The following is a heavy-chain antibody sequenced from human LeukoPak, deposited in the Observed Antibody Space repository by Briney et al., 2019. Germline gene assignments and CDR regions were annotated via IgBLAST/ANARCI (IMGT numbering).Heavy chain of an antibody. CDR1: GGSISSYY. CDR2: IYYSGST. D-gene: IGHD6-13*01. Sequence: SQTLSLTCTVSGGSISSYYWSWIRQPPGKGLEWIGYIYYSGSTNYNPSLKSRVTISVDTSKNQFSLKLSSVTATDTAVYYCAREHSSSWYYWFDPWGQGTLVTVSS. J-gene: IGHJ5*02. CDR3: AREHSSSWYYWFDP. V-gene: IGHV4-59*01.